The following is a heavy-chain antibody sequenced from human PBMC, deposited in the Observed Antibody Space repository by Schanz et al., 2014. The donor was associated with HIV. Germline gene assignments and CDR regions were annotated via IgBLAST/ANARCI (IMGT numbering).Heavy chain of an antibody. CDR1: GFTFSSYD. J-gene: IGHJ2*01. Sequence: EVQLVESGGGLVKPGGSLRLSCAASGFTFSSYDMHWFRQGRGKGLEWVSTIYTTGDTYYQASVEGRFTISRENAKNSLYLQMNSLRAGDTAVYYCARVKYCSGTSCPWSWYFDLWGRGTLVTVSS. V-gene: IGHV3-13*01. D-gene: IGHD2-2*01. CDR3: ARVKYCSGTSCPWSWYFDL. CDR2: IYTTGDT.